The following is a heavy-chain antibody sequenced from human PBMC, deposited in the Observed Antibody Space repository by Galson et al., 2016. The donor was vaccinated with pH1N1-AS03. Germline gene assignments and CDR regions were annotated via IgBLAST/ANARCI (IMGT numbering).Heavy chain of an antibody. CDR1: GGSISDYY. J-gene: IGHJ3*01. D-gene: IGHD1-14*01. CDR3: AAGRTNAFDF. Sequence: ETLSLTCAVYGGSISDYYWTWIRQAPGKGLEWIGEIYHSGSTNYNPSLKSRVTMSVDKSKNQFSLKLNSVTAADTAVYYCAAGRTNAFDFWGQGTKVTVSS. CDR2: IYHSGST. V-gene: IGHV4-34*01.